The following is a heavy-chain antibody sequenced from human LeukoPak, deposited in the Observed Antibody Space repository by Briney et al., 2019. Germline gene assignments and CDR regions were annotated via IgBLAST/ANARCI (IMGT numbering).Heavy chain of an antibody. CDR3: ASVPYDSSGYYYFSFDY. Sequence: GGSLRLSCAASGFTFSSYEMNWVRQAPGKGLEWVSYISSSGSTIYYADSVKGRFTISRDNAKNSLYLQMNSLRAEDTAVYCCASVPYDSSGYYYFSFDYWGQGTLVTVSS. CDR2: ISSSGSTI. CDR1: GFTFSSYE. D-gene: IGHD3-22*01. V-gene: IGHV3-48*03. J-gene: IGHJ4*02.